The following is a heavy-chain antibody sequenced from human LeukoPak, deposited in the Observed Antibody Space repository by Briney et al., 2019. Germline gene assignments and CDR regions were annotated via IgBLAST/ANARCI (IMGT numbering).Heavy chain of an antibody. CDR3: ARGRRDGYNLGY. Sequence: ASVKVSCKASGYTFTGYYMHWVRQASGQGLEWMGWINPNSGGTNYAQKFQGRVTMTRDTSTSTAYMELSRLRSDDTAVYYCARGRRDGYNLGYWGQGTLVTVSS. D-gene: IGHD5-24*01. V-gene: IGHV1-2*02. J-gene: IGHJ4*02. CDR2: INPNSGGT. CDR1: GYTFTGYY.